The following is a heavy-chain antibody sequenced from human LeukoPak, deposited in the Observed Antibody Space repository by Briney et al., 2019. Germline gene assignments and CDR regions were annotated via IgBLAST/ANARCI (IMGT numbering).Heavy chain of an antibody. CDR2: INHSGST. CDR1: GGSFSGYY. Sequence: SETLSLTCAVYGGSFSGYYWSWIRQPPGKGLEWIGEINHSGSTNYNPSLKSRVTISVDTSKHHFSLKLSSVTAADTAVYYCVRALSIAGRSWYFDLWGRGTLVTVSS. D-gene: IGHD6-6*01. V-gene: IGHV4-34*01. J-gene: IGHJ2*01. CDR3: VRALSIAGRSWYFDL.